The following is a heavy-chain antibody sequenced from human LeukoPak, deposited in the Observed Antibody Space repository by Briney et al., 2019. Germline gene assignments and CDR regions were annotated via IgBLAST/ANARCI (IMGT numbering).Heavy chain of an antibody. CDR3: ASTWYSSGWYSPGADY. D-gene: IGHD6-19*01. J-gene: IGHJ4*02. CDR1: GFTFSSYS. Sequence: PGGSLRLSCAASGFTFSSYSMNWVRQAPGKGLEWVSYISSSSSTIYYADSVKGRFTISRDNAKNSLYLQMNSLRAKDTAVYYCASTWYSSGWYSPGADYWGQGTLVTVSS. V-gene: IGHV3-48*01. CDR2: ISSSSSTI.